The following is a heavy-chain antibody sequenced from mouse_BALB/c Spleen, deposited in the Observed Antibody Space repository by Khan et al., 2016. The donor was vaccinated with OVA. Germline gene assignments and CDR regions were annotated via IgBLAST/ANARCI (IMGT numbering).Heavy chain of an antibody. V-gene: IGHV3-6*02. J-gene: IGHJ1*01. CDR2: ISYDGSN. CDR3: AREGMITTDWYFDV. D-gene: IGHD2-4*01. Sequence: EVQLQESGPGLVKPSQSLSLTCSVTGYSITSGYYWNWIRQFPGNKLEWMGYISYDGSNNYNPSLKNRISITRDTSKNQFFLKLNSVTTEDTATYYGAREGMITTDWYFDVWGAGTTVTVSS. CDR1: GYSITSGYY.